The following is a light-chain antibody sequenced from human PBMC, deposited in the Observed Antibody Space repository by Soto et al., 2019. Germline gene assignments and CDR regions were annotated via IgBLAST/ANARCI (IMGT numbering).Light chain of an antibody. J-gene: IGKJ3*01. Sequence: EIVMTQSPATLSVSPGERATLSCRASQSVSSNLAWYQQKPGQAPRLLIYGASTRATGIPARFSGSGSGTEFTLTISSLQSEDFAVYYCQQYNNWLFTFCPGTKVDIK. CDR3: QQYNNWLFT. V-gene: IGKV3-15*01. CDR1: QSVSSN. CDR2: GAS.